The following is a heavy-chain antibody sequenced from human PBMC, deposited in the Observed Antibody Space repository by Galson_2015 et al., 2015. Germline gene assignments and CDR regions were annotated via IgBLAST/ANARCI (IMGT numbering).Heavy chain of an antibody. D-gene: IGHD2-15*01. J-gene: IGHJ4*02. CDR2: ISYDGSNK. CDR3: ARGNLGYCSGGSCYDPWGY. CDR1: GFTFSSYA. Sequence: SLRLSCAASGFTFSSYAMHWVRQAPGKGLEWVAVISYDGSNKYYADSVKGRFTISRDNSKNTLYLQMNSLRAEDTAVYYCARGNLGYCSGGSCYDPWGYWGQGTLVTVSS. V-gene: IGHV3-30-3*01.